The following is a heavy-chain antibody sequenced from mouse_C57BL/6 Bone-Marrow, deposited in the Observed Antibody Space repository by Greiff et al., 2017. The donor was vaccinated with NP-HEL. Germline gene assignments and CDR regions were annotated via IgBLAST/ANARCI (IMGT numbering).Heavy chain of an antibody. CDR2: INPNYGTT. V-gene: IGHV1-39*01. Sequence: EVQRVESGPELVKPGASVKISCKASGYSFTDYNMNWVKQSNGKSLEWIGVINPNYGTTSYNQKFKGKATLTVDQSSSTAYMQLNSLTSEDSAVYYCARSGYYYYGSSSYAMDYWGQGTSVTVSS. J-gene: IGHJ4*01. CDR3: ARSGYYYYGSSSYAMDY. CDR1: GYSFTDYN. D-gene: IGHD1-1*01.